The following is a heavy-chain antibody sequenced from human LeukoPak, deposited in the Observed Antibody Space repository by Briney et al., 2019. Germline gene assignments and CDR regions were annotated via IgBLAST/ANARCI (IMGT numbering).Heavy chain of an antibody. V-gene: IGHV1-2*02. CDR3: ARAGDYGTGSYYRGCIDS. CDR2: IHPRRGDT. CDR1: GYSSTALY. J-gene: IGHJ4*02. Sequence: ASVKASCKTSGYSSTALYIHWVRQAPEQGLEWMGWIHPRRGDTNYAQRFQGNVTMTKDTSTSTAYMYMSSLRSDDTSVYDCARAGDYGTGSYYRGCIDSWGQGTPVTVSP. D-gene: IGHD3-10*01.